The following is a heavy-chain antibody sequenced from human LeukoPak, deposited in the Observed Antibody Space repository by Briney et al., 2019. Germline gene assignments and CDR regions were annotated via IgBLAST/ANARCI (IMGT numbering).Heavy chain of an antibody. D-gene: IGHD6-6*01. CDR3: AREYSSSSGRAFDY. CDR1: GFTFSNYW. J-gene: IGHJ4*02. CDR2: ISPDGSIT. Sequence: GGSLRLSCAASGFTFSNYWMHWVRQGPGKGLVWVSRISPDGSITTYADSVKGRFIISRDSAQNTVYLQMSSLRLEDTAVYYCAREYSSSSGRAFDYWGQGTLVTASS. V-gene: IGHV3-74*01.